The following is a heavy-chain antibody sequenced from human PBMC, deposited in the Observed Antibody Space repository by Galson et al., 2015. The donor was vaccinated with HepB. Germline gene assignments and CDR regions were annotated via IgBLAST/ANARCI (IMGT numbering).Heavy chain of an antibody. CDR1: GYTVSNNY. Sequence: SQRLSCAASGYTVSNNYMMWVRQAPGKGLVWVSLIYSGGSTRYADSVKGRFTISRDNSKNTLFLQMNSLRAEDTAVYYCATSPTAGYWGQGALVTVSS. CDR3: ATSPTAGY. D-gene: IGHD2-21*02. CDR2: IYSGGST. V-gene: IGHV3-66*01. J-gene: IGHJ4*02.